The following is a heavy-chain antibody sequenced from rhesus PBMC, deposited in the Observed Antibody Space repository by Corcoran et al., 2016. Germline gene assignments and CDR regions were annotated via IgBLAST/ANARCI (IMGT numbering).Heavy chain of an antibody. J-gene: IGHJ6*01. V-gene: IGHV4-122*02. Sequence: QVQLQESGPGLVKPSETLSLTCAVSGYSISGYYWSWIRQAPGKGMEWIGYITYSGSTSYNPYLKSRVTISRDTSKNQFSLKLSSVTAADTAVYYCARGGWGDYYGLDSWGQGVVVTVSS. CDR2: ITYSGST. D-gene: IGHD3-34*01. CDR1: GYSISGYY. CDR3: ARGGWGDYYGLDS.